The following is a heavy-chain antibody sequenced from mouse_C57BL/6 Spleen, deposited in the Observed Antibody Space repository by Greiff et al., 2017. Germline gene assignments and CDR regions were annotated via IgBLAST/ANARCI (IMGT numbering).Heavy chain of an antibody. CDR3: ARTTTVVSTPYAMDY. Sequence: QVQLQQSGAELVKPGASVKMSCKASVYTFTSSWITWVKPRPGQGLEWIGDIYPGSGSTNYNEQFKSKATLTVDTSSSTAYMQLSSLTSEDSAVYYCARTTTVVSTPYAMDYWGQGTSVTVSS. CDR1: VYTFTSSW. V-gene: IGHV1-55*01. CDR2: IYPGSGST. J-gene: IGHJ4*01. D-gene: IGHD1-1*01.